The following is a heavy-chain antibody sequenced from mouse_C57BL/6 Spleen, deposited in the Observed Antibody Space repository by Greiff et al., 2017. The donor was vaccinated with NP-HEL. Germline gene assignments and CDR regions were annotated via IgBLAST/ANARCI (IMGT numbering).Heavy chain of an antibody. V-gene: IGHV7-3*01. CDR3: ARYTGYYLYAMDY. J-gene: IGHJ4*01. CDR1: GFTFTDYY. D-gene: IGHD2-3*01. Sequence: EVKLMESGGGLVQPGGSLSLSCAASGFTFTDYYMSWVRQPPGKALEWLGFIRNKANGYTTEYSASVKGRFTISRDNSQSILYLQMNALRAEDSATYYCARYTGYYLYAMDYWGQGTSVTVSS. CDR2: IRNKANGYTT.